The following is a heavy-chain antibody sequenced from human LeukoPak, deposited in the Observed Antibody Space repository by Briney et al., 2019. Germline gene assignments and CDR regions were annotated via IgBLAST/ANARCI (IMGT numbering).Heavy chain of an antibody. CDR1: GYSISSGYY. Sequence: PSETLSLTCTVSGYSISSGYYWSWIRQPPGKGLEWIGYIYYSGSTNYNPSLKSRVTISVDTSKNQFSLKLSSVTAADTAVYYCARAEHYDFWSGRPYYFDYWGQGTLVTVSS. CDR2: IYYSGST. J-gene: IGHJ4*02. V-gene: IGHV4-61*01. D-gene: IGHD3-3*01. CDR3: ARAEHYDFWSGRPYYFDY.